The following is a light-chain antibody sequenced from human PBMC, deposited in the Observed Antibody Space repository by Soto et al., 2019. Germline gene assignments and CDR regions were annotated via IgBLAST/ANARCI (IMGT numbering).Light chain of an antibody. J-gene: IGKJ4*01. CDR1: DNIGSN. CDR2: AAS. CDR3: QQSYKILT. V-gene: IGKV1-39*01. Sequence: IQLTQSPASLSASVGDRVTITCRASDNIGSNLNWYQHQTGTAPKLLIYAASSLQGGVPSRFSGSGYGTQFTLTISGLQTEDFATYYCQQSYKILTFGGGTGVDI.